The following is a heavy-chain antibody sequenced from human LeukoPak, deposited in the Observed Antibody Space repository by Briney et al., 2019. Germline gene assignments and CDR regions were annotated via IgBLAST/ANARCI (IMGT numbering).Heavy chain of an antibody. CDR1: GYTFTSYG. D-gene: IGHD3-3*01. V-gene: IGHV1-18*01. CDR2: ISAYNGNT. J-gene: IGHJ4*02. CDR3: ARVPGAYYDFWSGYYERPQRAGFDY. Sequence: GASVKVSCKASGYTFTSYGISWVRQAPGQGLEWMGWISAYNGNTNYAQKLQGRVTMTTDTSTSTAYMELRSLRSDDTAVYYCARVPGAYYDFWSGYYERPQRAGFDYWGQGTLVTVSS.